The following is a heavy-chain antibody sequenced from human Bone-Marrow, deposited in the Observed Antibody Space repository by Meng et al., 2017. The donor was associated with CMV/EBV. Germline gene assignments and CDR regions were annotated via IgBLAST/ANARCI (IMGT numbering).Heavy chain of an antibody. V-gene: IGHV1-69*05. J-gene: IGHJ6*02. CDR1: GGTFSSYA. D-gene: IGHD3-3*01. Sequence: SVKVSCKASGGTFSSYAISWVRQAPGQGLEWMGGIIPIFGTANYAQKFQGRVTITTDESTSTAYMELSSLRSEDTAVYYCASEGDYDFWSDTWDVWGQGTTVTVSS. CDR2: IIPIFGTA. CDR3: ASEGDYDFWSDTWDV.